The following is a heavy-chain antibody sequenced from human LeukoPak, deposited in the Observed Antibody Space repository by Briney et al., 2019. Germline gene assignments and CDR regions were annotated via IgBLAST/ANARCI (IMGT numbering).Heavy chain of an antibody. J-gene: IGHJ4*02. Sequence: PGGSLRPSCAASVFTFRIYAMAWFRQAPGKGLEWVSPICGSVANRYFADSVKGRFTISRDNSRNALYLQMNSLRAEDTAVYFCARQVGPDYWGQGTLVTVSS. CDR1: VFTFRIYA. CDR3: ARQVGPDY. CDR2: ICGSVANR. V-gene: IGHV3-23*01.